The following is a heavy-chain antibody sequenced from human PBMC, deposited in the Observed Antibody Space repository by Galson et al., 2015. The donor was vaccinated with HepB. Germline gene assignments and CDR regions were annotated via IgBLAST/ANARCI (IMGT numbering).Heavy chain of an antibody. Sequence: SVKVSCKASGYTFTSYGISWVRQAPGQGLEWMGWISAYNGNTNYAQKLQGRVTMTTDTSTSTAYMELRSLRSDDTAVYYCARDPLKGTNAPGSRGAWFDPWGQGTLVTVSS. D-gene: IGHD2-8*01. CDR3: ARDPLKGTNAPGSRGAWFDP. CDR2: ISAYNGNT. V-gene: IGHV1-18*04. CDR1: GYTFTSYG. J-gene: IGHJ5*02.